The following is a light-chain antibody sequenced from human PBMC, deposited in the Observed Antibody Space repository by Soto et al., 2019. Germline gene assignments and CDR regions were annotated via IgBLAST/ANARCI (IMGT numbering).Light chain of an antibody. V-gene: IGKV3-20*01. Sequence: EIVLTQSPGTLSLSPGERATLSCRASQSVSSAYLAWHQHKPGQPPTLLIYAASSRVTGIPDRFSGSGSGTDFTLTISRLEPEDSAVYYCQQYGSSSTWTFGPGTKVEIK. CDR2: AAS. CDR3: QQYGSSSTWT. CDR1: QSVSSAY. J-gene: IGKJ1*01.